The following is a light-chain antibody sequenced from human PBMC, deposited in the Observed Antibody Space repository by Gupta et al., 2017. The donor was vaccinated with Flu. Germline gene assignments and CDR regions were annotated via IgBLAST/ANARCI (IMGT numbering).Light chain of an antibody. Sequence: SVLTPPPSASRPPGQRVPLSCSGSSADIGSNTVNWYQQPPETAPKLLMYSNNKRPSGVPDRFSGSKSGTSASLAISGLQAEEEADYYCAAWDDSRNGWVFGGGTKLTVL. CDR3: AAWDDSRNGWV. V-gene: IGLV1-44*01. CDR2: SNN. CDR1: SADIGSNT. J-gene: IGLJ3*02.